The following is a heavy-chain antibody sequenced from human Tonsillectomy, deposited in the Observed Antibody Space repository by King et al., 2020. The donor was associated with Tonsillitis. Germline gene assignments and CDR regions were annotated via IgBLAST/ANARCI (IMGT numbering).Heavy chain of an antibody. V-gene: IGHV3-74*01. CDR1: GFTFSRNR. Sequence: VQLVESGGDLVQPGGSLRLSCADSGFTFSRNRMHSVRQAPGKGLVWVSRINEDGGVTSYADSVKGRFTVSRDNATNTLYLQMNSLRAEDTAVYYCATVVEYWGRGTLVTVSS. J-gene: IGHJ4*02. CDR2: INEDGGVT. CDR3: ATVVEY.